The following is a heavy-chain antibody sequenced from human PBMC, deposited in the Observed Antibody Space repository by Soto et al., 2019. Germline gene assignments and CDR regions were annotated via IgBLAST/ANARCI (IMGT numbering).Heavy chain of an antibody. Sequence: ASVKVSCKASGYSFTGYGISWVRQAPGQGLEWMGWISAHNGNTAYAQKLQGRVTMTTDTATNTAYMELRSLRSDDTALYYCASMGYCSGGSCYSGSGDYWGQGTLVTVSS. V-gene: IGHV1-18*04. CDR3: ASMGYCSGGSCYSGSGDY. CDR1: GYSFTGYG. CDR2: ISAHNGNT. D-gene: IGHD2-15*01. J-gene: IGHJ4*02.